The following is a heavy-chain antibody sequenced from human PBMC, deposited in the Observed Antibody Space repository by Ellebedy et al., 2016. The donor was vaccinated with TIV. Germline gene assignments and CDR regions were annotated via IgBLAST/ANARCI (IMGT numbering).Heavy chain of an antibody. D-gene: IGHD2-15*01. CDR2: INHSGST. V-gene: IGHV4-34*01. CDR3: ATLEGNCSGGSCPLDDY. CDR1: GGSFSGYY. J-gene: IGHJ4*02. Sequence: GSLRLXCAVYGGSFSGYYWSWIRQPPGKGLEWIGEINHSGSTNYNPSLKSRVTISVDTSKNQFSLKLSSVTAADTAVYYCATLEGNCSGGSCPLDDYWGQGTLVTVSS.